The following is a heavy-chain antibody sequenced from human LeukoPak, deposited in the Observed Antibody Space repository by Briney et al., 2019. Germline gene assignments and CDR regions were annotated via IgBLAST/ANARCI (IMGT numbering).Heavy chain of an antibody. CDR2: ISYDGSNK. J-gene: IGHJ4*02. Sequence: GGSLRLSCAASGFTFSSYAMSWVRQAPGKGLEWVAVISYDGSNKYYADSVKGRFTISRDNSKNTLYLQMNSLRAEDTAVYYCAKGDSGYDAPLDYWGQGTLVTVSS. CDR3: AKGDSGYDAPLDY. CDR1: GFTFSSYA. D-gene: IGHD5-12*01. V-gene: IGHV3-30*18.